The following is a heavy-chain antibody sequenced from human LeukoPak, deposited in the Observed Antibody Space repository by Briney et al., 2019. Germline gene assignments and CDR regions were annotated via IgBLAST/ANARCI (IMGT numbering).Heavy chain of an antibody. J-gene: IGHJ5*02. V-gene: IGHV1-8*01. D-gene: IGHD1-26*01. CDR2: MNPNSGNT. CDR3: ARGGSRGKVWFDP. CDR1: GYTFTSYD. Sequence: ASVKVSCKASGYTFTSYDINWVQQATGQGLEWMGWMNPNSGNTGYAQKFQGRVSMTRNTSISTAYMELSSLTSEDTAVYYCARGGSRGKVWFDPWGQGTLVTVSS.